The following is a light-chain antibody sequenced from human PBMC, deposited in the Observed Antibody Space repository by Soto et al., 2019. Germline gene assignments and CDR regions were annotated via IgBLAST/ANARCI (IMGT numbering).Light chain of an antibody. CDR1: SSNIGAGYD. CDR3: QSYDSSLSGVV. V-gene: IGLV1-40*01. CDR2: SNS. J-gene: IGLJ2*01. Sequence: QSVLTQPPSVSGAPGQRVTISCTGSSSNIGAGYDVHWYQQLPGTAPKLLIYSNSNRPSGVPDRFSGSKSGTSASLAITGLQAGDEADYYCQSYDSSLSGVVFGGGPQLTVL.